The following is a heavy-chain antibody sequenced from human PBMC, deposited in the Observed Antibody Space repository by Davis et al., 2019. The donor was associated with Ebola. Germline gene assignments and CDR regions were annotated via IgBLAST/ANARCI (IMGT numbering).Heavy chain of an antibody. Sequence: SVKVSCKASGGTFSNYVINWVRQAPGQGLEWMGGLIPIFGSATYAHRFQDRVTITADESTSTAYMELSSLASEDTAVYYCARKRQRGEWHFDSWGQGTLVTVPS. CDR1: GGTFSNYV. D-gene: IGHD3-16*01. CDR3: ARKRQRGEWHFDS. CDR2: LIPIFGSA. J-gene: IGHJ4*02. V-gene: IGHV1-69*13.